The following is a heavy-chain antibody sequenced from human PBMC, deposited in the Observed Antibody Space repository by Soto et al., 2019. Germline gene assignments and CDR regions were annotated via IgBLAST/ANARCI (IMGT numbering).Heavy chain of an antibody. Sequence: GGSLRLSCAASGFTFSSYGMHWVRQAPGKGLEWVAVIWYDGSNKYYADSVKGRFTISRDNSKNTLYLQMNSLRAEDTAVYYCARETYSSGWYDYWGQGTLVTVSS. J-gene: IGHJ4*02. V-gene: IGHV3-33*01. CDR3: ARETYSSGWYDY. D-gene: IGHD6-19*01. CDR2: IWYDGSNK. CDR1: GFTFSSYG.